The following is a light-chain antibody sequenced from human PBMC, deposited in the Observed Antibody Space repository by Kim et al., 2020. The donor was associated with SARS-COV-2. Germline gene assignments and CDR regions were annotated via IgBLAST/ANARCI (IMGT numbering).Light chain of an antibody. CDR3: QQRSNWPPS. Sequence: EIVLTQSPATLSLSPGETATLSCRASQSVSSYLAWYQQKPGQAPTLLIFDASNRATGIPARFSGSGSGTDFTLTISNLEPEDFAVYYCQQRSNWPPSFGQGTKLEI. CDR1: QSVSSY. J-gene: IGKJ2*03. V-gene: IGKV3-11*01. CDR2: DAS.